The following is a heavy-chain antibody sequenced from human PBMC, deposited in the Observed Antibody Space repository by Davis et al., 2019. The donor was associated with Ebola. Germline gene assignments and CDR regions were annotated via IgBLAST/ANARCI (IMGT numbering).Heavy chain of an antibody. CDR1: GFTFSDYY. CDR3: ARDGVAGTSGNWFDP. CDR2: ISSSSSYI. D-gene: IGHD2-15*01. V-gene: IGHV3-11*06. J-gene: IGHJ5*02. Sequence: GESLKISCAASGFTFSDYYMSWIRQAPGKGLEWVSYISSSSSYIYYADSVKGRFTISRDNAKNSLYLQMNSLRAEDTAVYYCARDGVAGTSGNWFDPWGQGTLVTVSS.